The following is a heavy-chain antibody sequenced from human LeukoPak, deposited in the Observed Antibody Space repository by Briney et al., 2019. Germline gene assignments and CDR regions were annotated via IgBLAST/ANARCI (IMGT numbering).Heavy chain of an antibody. CDR3: ARGDCSGGSCYSTENDAFDI. V-gene: IGHV4-61*10. CDR2: IYYSGST. J-gene: IGHJ3*02. Sequence: SQTLSLTCSVSGGSISSSNYYWSWIRQPAGKGLEWIGYIYYSGSTNYNPSLKSRVTISVDTSKNQFSLKLSSVTAADTAVYYCARGDCSGGSCYSTENDAFDIWGQGTMVTVSS. D-gene: IGHD2-15*01. CDR1: GGSISSSNYY.